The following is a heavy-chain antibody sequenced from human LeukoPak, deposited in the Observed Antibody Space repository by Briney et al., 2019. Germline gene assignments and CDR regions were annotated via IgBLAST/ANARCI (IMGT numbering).Heavy chain of an antibody. J-gene: IGHJ6*02. Sequence: GGSLRLSCAAXXXXXXXXAXXXXXXXPXXXLEWVSGISGSGGSXXXXXSVKGRFTISRDKSENTLYLQMNSLRVEDTAVYYXAKLESPYNYYGMDVWGQGTTVTVS. CDR1: XXXXXXXA. CDR3: AKLESPYNYYGMDV. D-gene: IGHD3-3*01. CDR2: ISGSGGSX. V-gene: IGHV3-23*01.